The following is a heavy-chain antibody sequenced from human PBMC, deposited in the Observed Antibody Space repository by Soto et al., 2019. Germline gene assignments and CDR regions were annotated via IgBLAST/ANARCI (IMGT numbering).Heavy chain of an antibody. V-gene: IGHV4-31*03. D-gene: IGHD3-16*01. CDR1: GGSISSGGYY. CDR3: ALRLGDPGRLYFDY. J-gene: IGHJ4*02. CDR2: IYYSGST. Sequence: QVQLQESGPGLVKPSQTLSLTCTVSGGSISSGGYYWSWIRQHPGKGLEWIGYIYYSGSTYYNPSLKSRVTIXVXPXXNQFSLKLSSVTAADTAVYYCALRLGDPGRLYFDYWGQGTLVTVSS.